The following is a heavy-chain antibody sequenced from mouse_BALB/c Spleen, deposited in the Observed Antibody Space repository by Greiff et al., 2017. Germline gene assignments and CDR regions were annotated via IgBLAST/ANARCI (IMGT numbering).Heavy chain of an antibody. CDR1: GFTFSDYY. J-gene: IGHJ3*01. Sequence: EVQGVESGGGLVKPGGSLKLSCAASGFTFSDYYMYWVRQTPEKRLEWVATISDGGSYTYYPDSVKGRFTISRDNAKNNLYLQMSSLKSEDTAMYYCADGAYWGQGTLVTVSA. V-gene: IGHV5-4*02. CDR3: ADGAY. CDR2: ISDGGSYT.